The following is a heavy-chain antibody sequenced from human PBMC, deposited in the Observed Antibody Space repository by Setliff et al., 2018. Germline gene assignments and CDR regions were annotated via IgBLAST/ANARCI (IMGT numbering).Heavy chain of an antibody. Sequence: PGGSLRLSCGASGFSFSTYSMSWVRRAPGKGLEWVASIKYDESETYYVDSVRGRFTISKDNAKNSLYLQMNSLRAEDTAVYYCARLGPITTHTTYDYWGQGTLVTVSS. D-gene: IGHD3-16*01. V-gene: IGHV3-7*01. J-gene: IGHJ4*02. CDR1: GFSFSTYS. CDR3: ARLGPITTHTTYDY. CDR2: IKYDESET.